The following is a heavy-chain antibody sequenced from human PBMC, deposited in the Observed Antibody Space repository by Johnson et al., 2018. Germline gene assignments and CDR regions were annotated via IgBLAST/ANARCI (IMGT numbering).Heavy chain of an antibody. CDR1: GFAFSSYW. CDR3: AKEGLVVPAPMGYNQNYYMDG. V-gene: IGHV3-74*01. Sequence: VQLQESGGGSVQPGGSLRLSCAASGFAFSSYWMHWVRQAPGKGLVWVSRINSDGSTSYADSVTGRFTISRDNAQNTLYLQMHSLSAEDTSVYYCAKEGLVVPAPMGYNQNYYMDGGGKGTTVTVSS. D-gene: IGHD2-2*01. CDR2: INSDGST. J-gene: IGHJ6*03.